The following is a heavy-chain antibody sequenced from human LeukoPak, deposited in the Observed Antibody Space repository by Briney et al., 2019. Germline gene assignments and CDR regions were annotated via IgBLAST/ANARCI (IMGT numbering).Heavy chain of an antibody. Sequence: ASVKVSCKASGYTFTGYYMHWVRQAPGQGLEWMGRINPNSGGTNYAQKFQGRVTMTRDTSISTAYMELSRLRSDDTAVYYCARELGYCSGGSCYSGSYWGQGTLVAVSS. D-gene: IGHD2-15*01. CDR1: GYTFTGYY. J-gene: IGHJ4*02. CDR2: INPNSGGT. CDR3: ARELGYCSGGSCYSGSY. V-gene: IGHV1-2*06.